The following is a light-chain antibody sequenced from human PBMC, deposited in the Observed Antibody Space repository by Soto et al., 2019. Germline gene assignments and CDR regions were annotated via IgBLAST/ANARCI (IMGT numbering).Light chain of an antibody. V-gene: IGKV4-1*01. CDR3: QQYYSNPIT. Sequence: DIVMTQSPASLAVSLGERATINCKSSQSVLSSSDSKNYLAWHQQKPGQPPKLLIYWASTRESGVPERFSGSGSGTDFALTISSLQAEDVAVYYCQQYYSNPITFGQGTRLEIK. CDR2: WAS. CDR1: QSVLSSSDSKNY. J-gene: IGKJ5*01.